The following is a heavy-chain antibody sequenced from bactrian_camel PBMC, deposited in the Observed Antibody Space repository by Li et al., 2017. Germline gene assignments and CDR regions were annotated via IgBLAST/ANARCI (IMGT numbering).Heavy chain of an antibody. Sequence: VQLVESGGGSVQAGGSLRLSCEASGFDSSGFVFSTWCMGWFRQAPGKKREGIAVIDDDSSTEFADSAKGRFTISHDSTENTLRLQMETLKPEDTAMYYCAARFSGDYYYTSLQHSDYRYWGQGTQVTVS. V-gene: IGHV3S53*01. CDR1: GFDSSGFVFSTWC. D-gene: IGHD2*01. CDR3: AARFSGDYYYTSLQHSDYRY. J-gene: IGHJ4*01. CDR2: IDDDSST.